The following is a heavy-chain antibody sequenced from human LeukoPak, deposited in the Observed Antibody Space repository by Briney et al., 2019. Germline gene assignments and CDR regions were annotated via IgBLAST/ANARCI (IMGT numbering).Heavy chain of an antibody. CDR1: EFTFKKYW. V-gene: IGHV3-7*01. J-gene: IGHJ4*02. CDR3: ARETPRRGETRDGYR. CDR2: IKEDGSET. Sequence: GESLRLSCAASEFTFKKYWMNWARQVPGKGLECLANIKEDGSETYYADSVKGRFTISRDNPKNLLFLQINSLRVEDTAVYYCARETPRRGETRDGYRWGQGTLVTVSS. D-gene: IGHD5-24*01.